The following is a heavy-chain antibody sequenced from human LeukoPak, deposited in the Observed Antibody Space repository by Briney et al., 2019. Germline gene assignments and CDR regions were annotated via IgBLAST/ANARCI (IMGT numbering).Heavy chain of an antibody. Sequence: ASVKVSCKASGYTFTSYGISWVRQAPGQGLEWMGWISAYNGNTNYAQKLQGRVTMTTDTSTSTAYMELRSLRSDDTAVYYCARDSFDSSSSLFFDYWGQGTLVTVSS. CDR3: ARDSFDSSSSLFFDY. CDR2: ISAYNGNT. J-gene: IGHJ4*02. D-gene: IGHD6-6*01. CDR1: GYTFTSYG. V-gene: IGHV1-18*01.